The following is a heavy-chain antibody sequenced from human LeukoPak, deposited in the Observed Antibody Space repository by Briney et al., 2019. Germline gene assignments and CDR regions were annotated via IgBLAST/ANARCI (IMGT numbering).Heavy chain of an antibody. D-gene: IGHD2-15*01. CDR1: GGSIGSYF. J-gene: IGHJ4*02. V-gene: IGHV4-59*08. CDR3: AIRGRPKDIVVVVVPY. Sequence: RSSETLSLTCTVSGGSIGSYFWSWIRQPPGRGLEWIGYIYYSGSTNYNPSLKSRVTISVDTSKNQFSLKLNSVTAADTAVYYCAIRGRPKDIVVVVVPYWGQGTLVTVSS. CDR2: IYYSGST.